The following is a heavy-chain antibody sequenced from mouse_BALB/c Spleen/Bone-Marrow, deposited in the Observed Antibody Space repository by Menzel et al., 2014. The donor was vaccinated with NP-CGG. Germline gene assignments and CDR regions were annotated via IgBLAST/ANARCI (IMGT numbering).Heavy chain of an antibody. CDR1: GFTFSSFG. Sequence: EVQLVESGGGLVQPGGSRKLSCAASGFTFSSFGMHWVRRAPEKGLEWVAYISSGSSTIYYADTVKGRFTISRDNPKNTLFLQMTSLRSEDTAMYYCARSPYDYAAMDYWGQGTSVTVSS. CDR2: ISSGSSTI. J-gene: IGHJ4*01. CDR3: ARSPYDYAAMDY. D-gene: IGHD2-4*01. V-gene: IGHV5-17*02.